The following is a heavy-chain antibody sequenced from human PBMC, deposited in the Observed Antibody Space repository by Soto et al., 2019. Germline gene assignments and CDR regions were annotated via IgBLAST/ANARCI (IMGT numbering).Heavy chain of an antibody. CDR2: IIPMFGTP. Sequence: QVQLVQSGAEVRKPGSSVKVSCKASGGTFDTYAVSWVRQAPGQGLEWMGGIIPMFGTPYYAQRFQGRVTITVDESMGTAYMQLSSLRSEDTAVYYCARDRDSGNYFNSFYWGQGTLVTVSS. D-gene: IGHD1-26*01. V-gene: IGHV1-69*01. J-gene: IGHJ4*02. CDR1: GGTFDTYA. CDR3: ARDRDSGNYFNSFY.